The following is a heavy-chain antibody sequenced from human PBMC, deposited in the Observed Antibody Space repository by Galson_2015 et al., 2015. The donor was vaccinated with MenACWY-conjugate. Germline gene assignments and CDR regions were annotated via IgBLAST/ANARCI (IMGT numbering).Heavy chain of an antibody. J-gene: IGHJ6*03. Sequence: SLRLSCAASGFTFRRFGMHWVRQAPGKGLEWMAVISYDGSNESYADSVTGRFTISRDNSKNTLYLQMNSLRADDTAVYYCAKDWSVPDSAISYYFYMDVWGKGTTVTVSS. CDR1: GFTFRRFG. V-gene: IGHV3-30*18. D-gene: IGHD1-14*01. CDR2: ISYDGSNE. CDR3: AKDWSVPDSAISYYFYMDV.